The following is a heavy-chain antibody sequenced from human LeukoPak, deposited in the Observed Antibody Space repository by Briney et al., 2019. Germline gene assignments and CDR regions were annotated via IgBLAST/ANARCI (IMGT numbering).Heavy chain of an antibody. D-gene: IGHD2-2*01. CDR2: MNPNSGNT. CDR3: AREVYCSSTSCYAGPSDY. Sequence: ASVKVSCKASGYTFTSYDINWMRQATRQGLEWMGWMNPNSGNTGYAQKFQGRVTMTRNTSISTAYMELSSLRSEDTAVYYCAREVYCSSTSCYAGPSDYWGQGTLVTVSS. V-gene: IGHV1-8*01. J-gene: IGHJ4*02. CDR1: GYTFTSYD.